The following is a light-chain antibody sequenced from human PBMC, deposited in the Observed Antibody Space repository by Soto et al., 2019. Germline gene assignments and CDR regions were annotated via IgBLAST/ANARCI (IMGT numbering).Light chain of an antibody. J-gene: IGKJ3*01. Sequence: DIQMTQSPSTLSASVGDRVSITCRASESITMWLAWYQKKPGKAPILLIYDASSLERGVPSRFSGSGSGTEFTLTISSLQPDDFATYYCQHLFTFGQGTTVDI. CDR3: QHLFT. CDR2: DAS. V-gene: IGKV1-5*01. CDR1: ESITMW.